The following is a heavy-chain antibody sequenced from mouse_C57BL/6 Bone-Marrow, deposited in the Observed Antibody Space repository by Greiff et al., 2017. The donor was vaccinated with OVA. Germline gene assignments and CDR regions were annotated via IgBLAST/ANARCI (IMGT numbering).Heavy chain of an antibody. Sequence: QVQLKQSGPGLVQPSQSLSITCTVSGFSLTSYGVHWVRQSPGKGLEWLGVIWRGGSTDYNAAFMSRLSITKDNSKSHVFFKMNSLQADDTAIYYCAKKGGGYAYYYAMDYWGQGTSVTVSS. J-gene: IGHJ4*01. CDR1: GFSLTSYG. CDR3: AKKGGGYAYYYAMDY. D-gene: IGHD2-2*01. V-gene: IGHV2-5*01. CDR2: IWRGGST.